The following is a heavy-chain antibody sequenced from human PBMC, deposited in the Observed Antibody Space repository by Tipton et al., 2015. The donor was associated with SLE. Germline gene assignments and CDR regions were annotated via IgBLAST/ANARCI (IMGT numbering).Heavy chain of an antibody. Sequence: SLRLSCAASGFTFDDYAMHWVRQATGKGLEWVSGISWNSGSIGYADYVKGRFTISRDNAKNSLYLQMNSLRAEDTALYYCSKGAPHDSSGPYAFDIWGQGAMVTVSS. CDR1: GFTFDDYA. CDR3: SKGAPHDSSGPYAFDI. CDR2: ISWNSGSI. V-gene: IGHV3-9*01. D-gene: IGHD3-22*01. J-gene: IGHJ3*02.